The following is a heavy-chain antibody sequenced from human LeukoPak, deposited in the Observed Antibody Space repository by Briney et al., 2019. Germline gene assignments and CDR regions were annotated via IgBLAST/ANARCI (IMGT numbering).Heavy chain of an antibody. CDR2: IYYSGST. Sequence: SETLSLTCTVSGGSISSSSYYWGWIRQPPGKGLEWIGSIYYSGSTYYNPSLKSRVTISVATSKNQFSLKLSSVTAADTTVYCCGSPGLNYGGYPEWFDATGQGTLVTVSS. D-gene: IGHD4-17*01. J-gene: IGHJ5*02. CDR3: GSPGLNYGGYPEWFDA. V-gene: IGHV4-39*01. CDR1: GGSISSSSYY.